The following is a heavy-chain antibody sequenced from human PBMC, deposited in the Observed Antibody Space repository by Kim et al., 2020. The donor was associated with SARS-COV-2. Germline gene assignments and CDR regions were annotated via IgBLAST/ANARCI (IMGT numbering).Heavy chain of an antibody. CDR1: GYTFTSYG. CDR3: ARDTASRSSGWSPKGFNWFDP. Sequence: ASVKVSCKASGYTFTSYGISWVRQAPGQGLEWMGWISAYNGNTNYAQKLQGRVTMTTDTSTSTAYMELRSLRSDDTAVYYCARDTASRSSGWSPKGFNWFDPWGQGTLVTVSS. D-gene: IGHD6-19*01. V-gene: IGHV1-18*04. J-gene: IGHJ5*02. CDR2: ISAYNGNT.